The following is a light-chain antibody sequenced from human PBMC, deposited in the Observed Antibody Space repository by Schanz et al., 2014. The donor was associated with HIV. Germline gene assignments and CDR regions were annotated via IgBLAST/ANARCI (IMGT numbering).Light chain of an antibody. CDR1: QSVSSSY. J-gene: IGKJ2*01. V-gene: IGKV3-20*01. CDR3: QQYGSSPYT. CDR2: GAS. Sequence: EIVLTQSPGTLSLSPGERVTLSCRASQSVSSSYLAWYQQKPGQAPRLLIFGASNRATGTPDRFSGSESGTDFTLTISRVEPEDFAVFYCQQYGSSPYTFGQGTKLEIK.